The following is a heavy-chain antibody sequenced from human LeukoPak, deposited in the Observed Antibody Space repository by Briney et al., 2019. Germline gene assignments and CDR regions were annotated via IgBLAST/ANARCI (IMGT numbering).Heavy chain of an antibody. J-gene: IGHJ4*02. D-gene: IGHD2-2*02. CDR1: GGSFSGYY. CDR3: ARRGNCSSTSCYTGRRAYFDY. Sequence: PPETLSLTCAVYGGSFSGYYWSWIRQPPGKGLEWIGEINHSGSTNYNPSLKSRVTISVDTSKNQFSLKLSSVTAADTAVYYCARRGNCSSTSCYTGRRAYFDYWGQGTLVTVSS. CDR2: INHSGST. V-gene: IGHV4-34*01.